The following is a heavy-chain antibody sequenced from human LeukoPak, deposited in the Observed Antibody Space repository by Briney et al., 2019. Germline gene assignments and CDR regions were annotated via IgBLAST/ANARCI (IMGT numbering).Heavy chain of an antibody. CDR3: ARTIVAGTRGAFDI. V-gene: IGHV4-4*07. CDR2: IYSSGST. Sequence: SETLSLTCTVSAGSTSSYYWSWIRQPAGKGLEWIGRIYSSGSTNYNPSLKSRVSMSVDTSKNQFSLKLTSVTAADTAVYYCARTIVAGTRGAFDIWGQGTMVTVSS. CDR1: AGSTSSYY. D-gene: IGHD1-26*01. J-gene: IGHJ3*02.